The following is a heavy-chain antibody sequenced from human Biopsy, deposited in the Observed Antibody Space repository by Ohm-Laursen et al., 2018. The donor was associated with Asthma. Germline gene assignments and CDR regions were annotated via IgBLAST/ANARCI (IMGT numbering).Heavy chain of an antibody. CDR3: AREGVAGTHIED. V-gene: IGHV3-30-3*01. J-gene: IGHJ4*02. CDR2: ISYDGSSI. Sequence: SLRLSCAAARFTYVMHWIRQAPAKGLGWVAIISYDGSSIYYADSVKGRFTISRDNSKNTLSLQMNSLTAEDTAVYYCAREGVAGTHIEDWGQGTLVTVSS. D-gene: IGHD6-19*01. CDR1: RFTYV.